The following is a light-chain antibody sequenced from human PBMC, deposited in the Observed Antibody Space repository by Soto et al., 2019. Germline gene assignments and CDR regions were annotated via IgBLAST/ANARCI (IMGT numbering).Light chain of an antibody. V-gene: IGKV1-39*01. Sequence: DIQMTQSPSSLSASVVDIVTITCLASQSISSFLSWYQQKPGKAPNLLIYGVSSLQSGVPSRFSGSGSGTDFTLTISGLHPEDFATYYCQQSYGTPTFGPGTKVDIK. J-gene: IGKJ3*01. CDR1: QSISSF. CDR3: QQSYGTPT. CDR2: GVS.